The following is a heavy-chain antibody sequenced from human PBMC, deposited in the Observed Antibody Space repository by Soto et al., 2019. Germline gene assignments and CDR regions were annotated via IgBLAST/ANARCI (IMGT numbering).Heavy chain of an antibody. V-gene: IGHV3-64D*09. D-gene: IGHD6-6*01. Sequence: GGSLRLSCSASGFNFSSYAMHWVRQAPGKGLEYVSAISSNGGSTYYADSVKGRFTISRDNSKNTLYLQMSSLRAEDTAVYYCVKATTDDSSSSFFAFDIWGQGTMVTVSS. J-gene: IGHJ3*02. CDR1: GFNFSSYA. CDR2: ISSNGGST. CDR3: VKATTDDSSSSFFAFDI.